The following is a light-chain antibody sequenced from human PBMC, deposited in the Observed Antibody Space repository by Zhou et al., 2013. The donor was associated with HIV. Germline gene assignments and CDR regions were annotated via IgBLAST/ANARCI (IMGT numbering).Light chain of an antibody. Sequence: DIQMTQSPSTLSASVGDRVTITCRASQSISTWLAWYQQKPGKAPKDIIYKASTLETGVPSRFSGSGSGTDFTLTISSLQPEDFATYYCLQDYNYPRTFGQGTKVEIK. CDR2: KAS. CDR1: QSISTW. CDR3: LQDYNYPRT. J-gene: IGKJ1*01. V-gene: IGKV1-5*03.